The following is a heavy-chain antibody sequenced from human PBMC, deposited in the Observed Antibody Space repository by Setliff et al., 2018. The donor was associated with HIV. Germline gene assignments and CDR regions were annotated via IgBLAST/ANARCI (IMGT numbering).Heavy chain of an antibody. Sequence: SVKVSCKTSGGTFRSQAISWVRQAPGQGLEWMGGLISMFKIPQIAQKFQGRVTITADESTSTAYMGLSSLTSEDTDVYYCARGGWSGGGPLHYSYYYLDVWGQGTAVTVSS. D-gene: IGHD2-15*01. CDR1: GGTFRSQA. V-gene: IGHV1-69*13. J-gene: IGHJ6*02. CDR2: LISMFKIP. CDR3: ARGGWSGGGPLHYSYYYLDV.